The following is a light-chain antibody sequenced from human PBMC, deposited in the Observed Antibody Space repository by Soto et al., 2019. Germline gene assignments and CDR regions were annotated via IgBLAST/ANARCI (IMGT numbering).Light chain of an antibody. V-gene: IGKV1-5*03. CDR3: QQHYTDPIT. J-gene: IGKJ5*01. Sequence: DIQMTQSPSTLSASVGDRITITCRASQSITGWLAWYQQQPGKAPKLLIYKASSLESGVPSRFRGSGSGTEFTLTISSLQPDDFATYYCQQHYTDPITFGQGTRLEIK. CDR2: KAS. CDR1: QSITGW.